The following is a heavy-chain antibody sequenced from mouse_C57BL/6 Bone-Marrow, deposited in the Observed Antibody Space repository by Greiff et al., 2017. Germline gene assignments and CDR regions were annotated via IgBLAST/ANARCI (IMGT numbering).Heavy chain of an antibody. CDR1: GYAFSSSW. CDR3: AGTFAY. Sequence: QVQLKQSGPELVKPGASVKISCKASGYAFSSSWMNWVKQRPGKGLEWIGMIHPNSGSTNYNEKFKSKATLTVDKSSSTAYMQLSSLTSEDSAVYYCAGTFAYWGQGTLVTVSA. J-gene: IGHJ3*01. V-gene: IGHV1-82*01. D-gene: IGHD4-1*01. CDR2: IHPNSGST.